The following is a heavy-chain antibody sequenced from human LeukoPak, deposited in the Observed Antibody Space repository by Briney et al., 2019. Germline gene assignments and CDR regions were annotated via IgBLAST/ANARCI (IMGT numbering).Heavy chain of an antibody. D-gene: IGHD3-22*01. J-gene: IGHJ4*02. CDR1: GFTFSSYA. CDR3: AKVRGYYYDSSGYSKTSYFDY. V-gene: IGHV3-23*01. CDR2: ISGGGGST. Sequence: GGSLRLSWAASGFTFSSYAMSWVRQAPGKGLEWVSAISGGGGSTYYADSVKGRFTISRDNSKNTLYLQMNSLRAEDTAVYYCAKVRGYYYDSSGYSKTSYFDYWGQGTLVTVSS.